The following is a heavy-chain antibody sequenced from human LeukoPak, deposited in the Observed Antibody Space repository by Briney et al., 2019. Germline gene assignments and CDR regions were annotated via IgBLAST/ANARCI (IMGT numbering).Heavy chain of an antibody. CDR1: GGSVNSGGYY. CDR3: ARDGGYGSGSYRFDY. D-gene: IGHD3-10*01. V-gene: IGHV4-61*08. Sequence: SETLSLTCSVSGGSVNSGGYYWSWIRQPPGKGLQWIGYIYYSGTTNYNPSLKSRVTISVDTSKNQFSLKLSSVTAADTAVYYCARDGGYGSGSYRFDYWGQGTLVTVSS. J-gene: IGHJ4*02. CDR2: IYYSGTT.